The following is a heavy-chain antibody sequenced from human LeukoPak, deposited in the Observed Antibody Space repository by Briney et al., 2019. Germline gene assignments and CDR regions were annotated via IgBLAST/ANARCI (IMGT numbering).Heavy chain of an antibody. Sequence: KPSQTLSLTCAVSGGSISSGAYSWSWIRQPPRKGLEWIGYVYYSGSTYYNPSLKSRVTISVDTSKNQFSLKLSSVTAADTAVYYCARTPTYSSGWFFDYWGQGTLVTVSS. J-gene: IGHJ4*02. D-gene: IGHD6-19*01. CDR1: GGSISSGAYS. V-gene: IGHV4-30-4*07. CDR2: VYYSGST. CDR3: ARTPTYSSGWFFDY.